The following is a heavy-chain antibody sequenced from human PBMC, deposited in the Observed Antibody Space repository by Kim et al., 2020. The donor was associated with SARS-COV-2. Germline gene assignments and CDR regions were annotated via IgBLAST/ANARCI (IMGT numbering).Heavy chain of an antibody. J-gene: IGHJ4*02. CDR2: ISHTGDIT. D-gene: IGHD4-17*01. V-gene: IGHV3-23*01. Sequence: GGSLRLSCAGSGFTFSSYGMSWVRRAPGKGLEWVSAISHTGDITDYADSMKGRFTISRDNSKNTLYLQMNSLRADDTALYYCAIRGSNYGAYNYWGQGTLVTVSS. CDR1: GFTFSSYG. CDR3: AIRGSNYGAYNY.